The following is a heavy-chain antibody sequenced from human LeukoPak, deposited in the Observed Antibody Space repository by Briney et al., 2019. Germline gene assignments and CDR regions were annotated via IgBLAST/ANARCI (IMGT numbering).Heavy chain of an antibody. CDR3: ARDVGYRSWFDP. V-gene: IGHV3-48*01. CDR1: GLTFNTFG. CDR2: ITGSATTT. D-gene: IGHD5-18*01. Sequence: GASLRLSCATCGLTFNTFGMHWVRQAPGKGLEWVSYITGSATTTDYADSVKGRFTISRDNGKNSLYLQMNSLRADDTSVYYCARDVGYRSWFDPWGQGTLVIVSS. J-gene: IGHJ5*02.